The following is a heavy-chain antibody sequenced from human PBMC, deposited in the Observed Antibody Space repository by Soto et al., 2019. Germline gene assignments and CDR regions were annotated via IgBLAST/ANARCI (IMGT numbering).Heavy chain of an antibody. Sequence: SETLSLTCAVSGGSISAAGDSWSWIRQPPGGGLEWIGYIYHSGTFLYNPSLKTRLTMSLDRSNNQFSLTLNSVTAADTAVDYCARQVDYGDFYFDYWGQGTLVTVSS. J-gene: IGHJ4*02. V-gene: IGHV4-30-2*01. D-gene: IGHD4-17*01. CDR3: ARQVDYGDFYFDY. CDR2: IYHSGTF. CDR1: GGSISAAGDS.